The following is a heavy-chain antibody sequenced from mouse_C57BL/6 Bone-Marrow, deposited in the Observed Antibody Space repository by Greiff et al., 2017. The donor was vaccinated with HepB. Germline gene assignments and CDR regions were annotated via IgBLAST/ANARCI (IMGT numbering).Heavy chain of an antibody. CDR2: ISSGGSYT. CDR1: GFTFSSYG. D-gene: IGHD2-4*01. Sequence: EVHLVESGGDLVKPGGSLKLSCAASGFTFSSYGMSWVRQTPDKRLEWVATISSGGSYTYYPDSVKGRFTISRDNAKNTLYLQMSSLKSEDTAMYYCARHSYDYGAWFAYWGQGTLVTVSA. J-gene: IGHJ3*01. V-gene: IGHV5-6*01. CDR3: ARHSYDYGAWFAY.